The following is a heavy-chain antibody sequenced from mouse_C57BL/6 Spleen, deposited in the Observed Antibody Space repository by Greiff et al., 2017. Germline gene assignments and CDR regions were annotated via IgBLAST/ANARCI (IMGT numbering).Heavy chain of an antibody. CDR2: INYDGSST. CDR1: GFTFSDYY. J-gene: IGHJ4*01. CDR3: ARFYSNYAMDY. V-gene: IGHV5-16*01. D-gene: IGHD2-5*01. Sequence: EVMLVESEGGLVQPGSSMKLSCTASGFTFSDYYMAWVRQVPEKGLEWVANINYDGSSTYYLDSLKSRFIISRDNAKNILYLQMSSLKSEDTATYYCARFYSNYAMDYWGQGTSVTVSS.